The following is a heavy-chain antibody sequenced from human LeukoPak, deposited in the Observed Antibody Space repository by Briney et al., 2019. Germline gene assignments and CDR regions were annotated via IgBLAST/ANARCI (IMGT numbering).Heavy chain of an antibody. CDR2: IYTSGST. V-gene: IGHV4-61*02. D-gene: IGHD1-26*01. CDR1: GGSISSGSYY. CDR3: ARVSGSGSYDYYFDY. J-gene: IGHJ4*02. Sequence: SQTLSLTCTVSGGSISSGSYYWSWIRQPAGKGLEWIGRIYTSGSTNYNPSLKSRVTISVDTSKSQFSLKLSSVTAADTAVYYCARVSGSGSYDYYFDYWGQGTLVTVSS.